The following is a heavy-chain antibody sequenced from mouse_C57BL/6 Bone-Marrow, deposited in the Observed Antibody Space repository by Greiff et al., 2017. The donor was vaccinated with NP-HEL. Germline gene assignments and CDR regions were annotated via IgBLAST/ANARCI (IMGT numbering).Heavy chain of an antibody. J-gene: IGHJ2*01. Sequence: QVQLQQSGAELAKPGASVKLSCKASGYTFTSYWMHWVKQRPGQGLEWIGYINPSSGYTKYNQKFKDKATLTADKSSSTAYMQLSSLTYEDSAVYYCAKIYYDYLYYFDYWGQGTTLTVSS. V-gene: IGHV1-7*01. D-gene: IGHD2-4*01. CDR2: INPSSGYT. CDR3: AKIYYDYLYYFDY. CDR1: GYTFTSYW.